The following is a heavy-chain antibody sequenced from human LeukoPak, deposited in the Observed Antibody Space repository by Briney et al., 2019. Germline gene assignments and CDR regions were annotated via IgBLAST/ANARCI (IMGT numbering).Heavy chain of an antibody. Sequence: ASVKVSCKASGYTFTSYDINWVRQATGQGLEWMGWMNPNSGNTGYAQKFQGRVTITRNTSISTAYMELSSLRSEDTAVYYCARVPQASNYDFWSGYYPRYYYYYYMDAWGKGTTVTVSS. CDR3: ARVPQASNYDFWSGYYPRYYYYYYMDA. D-gene: IGHD3-3*01. V-gene: IGHV1-8*03. J-gene: IGHJ6*03. CDR2: MNPNSGNT. CDR1: GYTFTSYD.